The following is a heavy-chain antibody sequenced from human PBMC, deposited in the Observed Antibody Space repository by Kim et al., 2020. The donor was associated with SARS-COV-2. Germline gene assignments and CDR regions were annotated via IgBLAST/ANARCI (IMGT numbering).Heavy chain of an antibody. CDR2: YDGSNK. J-gene: IGHJ4*02. CDR3: AKDTGGIDY. Sequence: YDGSNKDYADSVKGRFTISRDNSKNTLYLQMNSLRAEDTAVYYCAKDTGGIDYWGQGTLVTVSS. V-gene: IGHV3-30*18. D-gene: IGHD3-16*01.